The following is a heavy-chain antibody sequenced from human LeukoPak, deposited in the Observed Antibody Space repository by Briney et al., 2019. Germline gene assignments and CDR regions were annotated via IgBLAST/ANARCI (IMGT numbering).Heavy chain of an antibody. CDR3: ARDVTYWYSDL. CDR2: IYYSGST. CDR1: GGSINNYY. J-gene: IGHJ2*01. Sequence: SETLSLTCTVSGGSINNYYRSWLRQPPGKGLEWIGYIYYSGSTNYSPSLKSRVTISVDTSKNQFSLKLTSVTAADTAVYYCARDVTYWYSDLWGRGTLVTVSS. V-gene: IGHV4-59*01.